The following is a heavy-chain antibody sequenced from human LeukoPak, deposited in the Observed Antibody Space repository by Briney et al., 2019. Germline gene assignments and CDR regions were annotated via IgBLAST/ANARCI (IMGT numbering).Heavy chain of an antibody. Sequence: AGGSLRLSCAASRFTFSSYSMNWVRQAPGKGLEWVSSISSSSSYIYYADSLKGRFTISRDNSKNTLYLQMNSLRAEDTAVYYCARGSPWGYSGYGVVYYFDYWGQGTLVTVSS. J-gene: IGHJ4*02. D-gene: IGHD5-12*01. V-gene: IGHV3-21*01. CDR2: ISSSSSYI. CDR3: ARGSPWGYSGYGVVYYFDY. CDR1: RFTFSSYS.